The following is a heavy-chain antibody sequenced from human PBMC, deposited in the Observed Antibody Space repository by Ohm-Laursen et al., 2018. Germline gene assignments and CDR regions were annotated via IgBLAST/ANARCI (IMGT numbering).Heavy chain of an antibody. CDR3: ARANDILTGYYLDY. J-gene: IGHJ4*02. Sequence: GSLRLSCTASGFTFSSYDMHWVRQTTGKGLEWVSAIGTAGDTYYPGSVKGRFTISRENAKNSLYLQMNSLRAGDTAVYYCARANDILTGYYLDYWGQGTLVTVSS. V-gene: IGHV3-13*01. D-gene: IGHD3-9*01. CDR2: IGTAGDT. CDR1: GFTFSSYD.